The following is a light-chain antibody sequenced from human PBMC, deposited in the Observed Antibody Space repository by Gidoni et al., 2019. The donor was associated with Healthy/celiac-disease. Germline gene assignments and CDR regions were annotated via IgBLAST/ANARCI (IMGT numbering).Light chain of an antibody. CDR1: QSVLYRSNSKNY. CDR2: WAS. V-gene: IGKV4-1*01. Sequence: DIVMTQPPDSLAVSLGERATINCKSSQSVLYRSNSKNYLAWYQQKPGQPPKLLIYWASTRESGVPDRFSGSGSGTDFTLTISSLQAEDVAVYYCQQYYSTPTFGQXTKVEIK. CDR3: QQYYSTPT. J-gene: IGKJ1*01.